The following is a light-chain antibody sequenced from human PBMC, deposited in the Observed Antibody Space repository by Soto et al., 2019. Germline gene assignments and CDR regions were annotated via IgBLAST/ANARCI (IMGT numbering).Light chain of an antibody. CDR2: EDR. CDR3: CSFAGGYTLDVV. Sequence: NFMLTQPHSVSESPGKTVTISCTRSSGDIASNYVQWYQQRPGSAPTTVIYEDRQRPSGVPDRFSGSIDSSSNSASLTISGLQAEDEADYYCCSFAGGYTLDVVFGGGTQLTVL. J-gene: IGLJ2*01. V-gene: IGLV6-57*04. CDR1: SGDIASNY.